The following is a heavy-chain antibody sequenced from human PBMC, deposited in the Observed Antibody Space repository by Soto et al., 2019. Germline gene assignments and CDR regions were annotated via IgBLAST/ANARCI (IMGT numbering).Heavy chain of an antibody. Sequence: PGGSLRLSCAASGFAFDDYVMHWVRQPPGRGLEWVSGITWNGGTIRYVDSVKGRLTISRDNAENSLYLQMNSLRPEDTAVYYCAKGGSAALIAPSGRDNWFDPWGQGTQVTVSS. V-gene: IGHV3-9*01. CDR2: ITWNGGTI. D-gene: IGHD6-13*01. CDR1: GFAFDDYV. J-gene: IGHJ5*02. CDR3: AKGGSAALIAPSGRDNWFDP.